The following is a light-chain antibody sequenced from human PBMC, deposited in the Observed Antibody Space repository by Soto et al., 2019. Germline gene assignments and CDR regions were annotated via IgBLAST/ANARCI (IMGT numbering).Light chain of an antibody. Sequence: EIVMTQSPATLYVSPGERATLSCRASQSVSSNLARYQQKPGQAPRLLIYGASTRATGIPARFRGSGSGTEFTLTISSLQSEDFAIYYCQHYNNWPPWTFGQGTKVEIK. CDR3: QHYNNWPPWT. V-gene: IGKV3-15*01. CDR1: QSVSSN. CDR2: GAS. J-gene: IGKJ1*01.